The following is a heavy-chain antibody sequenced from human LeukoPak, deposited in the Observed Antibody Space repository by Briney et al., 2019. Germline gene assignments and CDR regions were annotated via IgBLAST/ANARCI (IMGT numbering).Heavy chain of an antibody. CDR3: ARRQSSTYYYDSSGYSD. J-gene: IGHJ4*02. CDR2: IYYSGST. CDR1: GGSISSYY. Sequence: SETLSLTCTVSGGSISSYYWSWIRQPPGKGLEWIGYIYYSGSTNYNPSLKSRVTISVDTSKNQFSLKLSSVTAADTAVYYCARRQSSTYYYDSSGYSDWGQGTLVTVSS. D-gene: IGHD3-22*01. V-gene: IGHV4-59*01.